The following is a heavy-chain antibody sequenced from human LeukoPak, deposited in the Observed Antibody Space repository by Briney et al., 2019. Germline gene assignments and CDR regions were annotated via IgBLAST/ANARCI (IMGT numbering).Heavy chain of an antibody. D-gene: IGHD1-26*01. Sequence: GGSLRLSCAASGFTFSSYGMHWVRQAPGKGLEWVGRIKSKTDGGTTDYAAPVKGRFTISRDDSQNTLYLQMNSLKTEDTALYYCTTPPGNYYAWAYFQHWGQGTLVTVSS. J-gene: IGHJ1*01. V-gene: IGHV3-15*01. CDR3: TTPPGNYYAWAYFQH. CDR1: GFTFSSYG. CDR2: IKSKTDGGTT.